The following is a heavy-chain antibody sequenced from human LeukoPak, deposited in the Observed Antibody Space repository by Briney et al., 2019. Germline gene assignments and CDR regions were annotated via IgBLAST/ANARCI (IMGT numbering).Heavy chain of an antibody. Sequence: ASVKVSCKVSGNSLRDTSIHWVRQAPGQGLEWMGIINPSGGSTSYAQKFQGRVTMTRDTSTSTVYMELSSLRSEDTAVYYCARDRDDFSPFDYWGQGTLVTVSS. CDR2: INPSGGST. CDR1: GNSLRDTS. V-gene: IGHV1-46*01. D-gene: IGHD3-3*01. CDR3: ARDRDDFSPFDY. J-gene: IGHJ4*02.